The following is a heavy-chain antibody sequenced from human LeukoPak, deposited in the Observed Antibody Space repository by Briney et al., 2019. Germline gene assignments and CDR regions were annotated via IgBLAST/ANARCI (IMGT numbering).Heavy chain of an antibody. CDR2: IYYSGST. J-gene: IGHJ1*01. CDR1: GGSISSYY. V-gene: IGHV4-59*08. D-gene: IGHD2-2*01. CDR3: ARNFCSSTSCYGGYFQH. Sequence: SETLSLTCTVSGGSISSYYWSWIRQPPGKGLEWIGYIYYSGSTNYNPSLKSRVTISVDTSKNQFSLKLSSVTAADTAVYYCARNFCSSTSCYGGYFQHWGQGTLVTVSS.